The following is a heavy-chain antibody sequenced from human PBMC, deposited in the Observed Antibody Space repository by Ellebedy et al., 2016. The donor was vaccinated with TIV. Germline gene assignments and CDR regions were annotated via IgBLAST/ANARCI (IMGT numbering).Heavy chain of an antibody. Sequence: SETLSLTCAVYGGSFSGYYWSWIRQPPGKGLEWIGEINHSGSTNYNPSLKSRVTISVDTSKNQFSLKLSSVTAADTAVYYCARAPIARSTGYFDYWGQGTLVTVSS. D-gene: IGHD2-2*01. CDR3: ARAPIARSTGYFDY. CDR1: GGSFSGYY. J-gene: IGHJ4*02. V-gene: IGHV4-34*01. CDR2: INHSGST.